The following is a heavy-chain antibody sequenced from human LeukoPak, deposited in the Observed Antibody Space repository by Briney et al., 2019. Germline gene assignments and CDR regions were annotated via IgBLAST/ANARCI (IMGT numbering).Heavy chain of an antibody. V-gene: IGHV3-23*01. CDR2: ISGSGGST. CDR3: AKDQDGDYEAWYFDY. J-gene: IGHJ4*02. D-gene: IGHD4-17*01. CDR1: GFTFSSYA. Sequence: PGGSLRLSCAASGFTFSSYAMSWVRQAPGKGLEWVSAISGSGGSTYYADSVKGRFTISRDNSKNTLYLQMNSLRAEDTAVYYCAKDQDGDYEAWYFDYWGQGTLVTVSS.